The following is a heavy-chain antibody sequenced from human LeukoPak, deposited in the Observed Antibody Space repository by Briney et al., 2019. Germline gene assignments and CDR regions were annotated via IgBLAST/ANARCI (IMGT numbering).Heavy chain of an antibody. Sequence: PSETLSLTCTVSGGSISSSSYYWGWIRQPPGTGLEWIGSIYYSGSTYYNPSLKSRVTISVDTSKNQFSLKLSSVTAADTAVYYCARDTGNWEHRFDPWGQGTLVTVSS. D-gene: IGHD1-26*01. J-gene: IGHJ5*02. CDR3: ARDTGNWEHRFDP. CDR2: IYYSGST. CDR1: GGSISSSSYY. V-gene: IGHV4-39*02.